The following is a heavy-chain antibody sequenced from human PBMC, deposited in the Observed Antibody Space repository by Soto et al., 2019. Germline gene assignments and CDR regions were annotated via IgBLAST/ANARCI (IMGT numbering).Heavy chain of an antibody. J-gene: IGHJ5*02. CDR1: GGSITIGGYC. CDR2: ICHSGNT. Sequence: SETLSLTCTVSGGSITIGGYCWSWIRQPPGQGLEWIGYICHSGNTYYNPSLKSRVTTSLDRSKNQFSLNLSSVTAADTAVYYCARVWFGEISWFDPWGQGTLVTVSS. CDR3: ARVWFGEISWFDP. V-gene: IGHV4-30-2*01. D-gene: IGHD3-10*01.